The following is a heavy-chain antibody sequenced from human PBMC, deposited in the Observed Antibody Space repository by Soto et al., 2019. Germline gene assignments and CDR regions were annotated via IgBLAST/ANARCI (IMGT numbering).Heavy chain of an antibody. Sequence: ASVKVSCKAFGYTFTSYGISWVRQAPGQGLEWMGWISAYNGNTNYAQKLQGRVTMTTDTSTSTAYMELRSLRSDDTAVYYCARDLSKRITIFGVDPPSAFDIWGQGTMVTVSS. J-gene: IGHJ3*02. D-gene: IGHD3-3*01. CDR1: GYTFTSYG. CDR2: ISAYNGNT. CDR3: ARDLSKRITIFGVDPPSAFDI. V-gene: IGHV1-18*01.